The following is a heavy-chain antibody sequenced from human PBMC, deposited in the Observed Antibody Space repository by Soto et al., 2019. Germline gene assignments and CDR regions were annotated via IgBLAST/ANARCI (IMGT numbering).Heavy chain of an antibody. CDR1: GYSISSGYY. J-gene: IGHJ5*02. CDR2: IYHGGST. CDR3: ARDAPLQDCSGGSCYSGGGAFDP. D-gene: IGHD2-15*01. Sequence: SETLSLTCAVSGYSISSGYYWGWLRQPPGKGLEWIGSIYHGGSTYYNPSLKSRVTISVDTSKNQFSLKLSSVTAADTAVYYCARDAPLQDCSGGSCYSGGGAFDPWGQGTLVTVSS. V-gene: IGHV4-38-2*02.